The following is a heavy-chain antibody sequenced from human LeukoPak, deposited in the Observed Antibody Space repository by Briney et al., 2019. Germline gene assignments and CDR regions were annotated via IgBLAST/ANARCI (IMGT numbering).Heavy chain of an antibody. Sequence: GASVKVSCKASGYTFTGYYMHWVRQAPGQGLEWMGGIIPIFGTANYAQKFQGRVTITADESTSTAYMELSSLRSEDTAVYYCARDQAPPSPSAFDIWGQGTMVTVSS. CDR1: GYTFTGYY. V-gene: IGHV1-69*13. J-gene: IGHJ3*02. CDR3: ARDQAPPSPSAFDI. CDR2: IIPIFGTA.